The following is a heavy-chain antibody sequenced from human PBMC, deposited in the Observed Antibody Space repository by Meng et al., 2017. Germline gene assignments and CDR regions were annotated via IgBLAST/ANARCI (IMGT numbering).Heavy chain of an antibody. V-gene: IGHV3-74*01. CDR3: ARSDWFDP. CDR2: IKPDGTMT. J-gene: IGHJ5*02. CDR1: GFTFRNYW. Sequence: EVRMVGAGGGLVRSGGSLRLSSTASGFTFRNYWMHWVRQDPGKGLVWVLRIKPDGTMTVYADSVKGRFTISRDNAKNTLYLQMNSLRSDDTAVYYCARSDWFDPWGQGTLVTVSS.